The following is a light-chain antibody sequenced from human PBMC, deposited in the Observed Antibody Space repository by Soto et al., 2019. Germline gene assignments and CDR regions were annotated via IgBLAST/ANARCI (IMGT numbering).Light chain of an antibody. Sequence: EIVLTQSPGTLSLSPGETATLSCRDSQNVDSSYLAWYHHKPGQAPRLLIYGAGSRATGTPDRFSGRGSGTDFTLTISRLEPEDFAVYYCQQYGSSPRTFGQGTKVEIK. CDR3: QQYGSSPRT. CDR2: GAG. V-gene: IGKV3-20*01. J-gene: IGKJ1*01. CDR1: QNVDSSY.